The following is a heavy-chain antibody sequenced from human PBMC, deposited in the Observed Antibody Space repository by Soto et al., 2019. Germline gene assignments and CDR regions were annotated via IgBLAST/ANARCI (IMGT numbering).Heavy chain of an antibody. CDR3: ARDLEFEAGAPSYGMDV. D-gene: IGHD1-26*01. Sequence: LSLTCTVSGGSVSSGSYYWSWIRQPPGKGLEWIGYIYYSGSTNYNPSLKSRVTISVDTSKNQFSLKLSSVTAADTAVYYCARDLEFEAGAPSYGMDVWGQGTTVTVSS. J-gene: IGHJ6*02. V-gene: IGHV4-61*01. CDR1: GGSVSSGSYY. CDR2: IYYSGST.